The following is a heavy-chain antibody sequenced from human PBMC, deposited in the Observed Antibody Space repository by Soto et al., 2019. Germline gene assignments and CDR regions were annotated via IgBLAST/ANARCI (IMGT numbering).Heavy chain of an antibody. Sequence: PVGSLRLSCAASGFTFSSYSMNWVRQAPGKGLEWVSYISSSSSTIYYADSVKGRFTISRDNAKHSLYLQMNSLRAEDTAVYYYTRGGEYQLSSDYYGMDVWGQGTTVTVTS. CDR3: TRGGEYQLSSDYYGMDV. CDR2: ISSSSSTI. J-gene: IGHJ6*02. V-gene: IGHV3-48*01. CDR1: GFTFSSYS. D-gene: IGHD2-2*01.